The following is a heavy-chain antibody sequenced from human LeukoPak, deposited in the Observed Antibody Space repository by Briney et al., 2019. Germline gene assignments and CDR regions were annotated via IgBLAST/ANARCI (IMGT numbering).Heavy chain of an antibody. CDR1: GLTFSNAR. CDR3: VTDYDSSGLRFDY. J-gene: IGHJ4*02. CDR2: IKRKVDGGTT. Sequence: PGGSLRLSCAASGLTFSNARMSWVRQAPGKGLEWVGRIKRKVDGGTTDYAAPVKGRLSISRDDSGNMLYLEMHSLKTEDTALYYCVTDYDSSGLRFDYWGQGTVVTVSS. V-gene: IGHV3-15*01. D-gene: IGHD3-22*01.